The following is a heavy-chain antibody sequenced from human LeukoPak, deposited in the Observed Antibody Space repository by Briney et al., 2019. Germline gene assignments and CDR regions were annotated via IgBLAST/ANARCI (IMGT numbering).Heavy chain of an antibody. V-gene: IGHV1-69*13. CDR1: GGTFSSYA. CDR2: IIPIFGTA. J-gene: IGHJ4*02. CDR3: ARASNYYDTTTYYDY. D-gene: IGHD3-22*01. Sequence: GASVKVSCKASGGTFSSYAISWVRQAPGQGLEWMGGIIPIFGTANYAQKFQGRVTITADESTSTAYMELSSLRSEDTAVYYCARASNYYDTTTYYDYWGQGTLVTVSS.